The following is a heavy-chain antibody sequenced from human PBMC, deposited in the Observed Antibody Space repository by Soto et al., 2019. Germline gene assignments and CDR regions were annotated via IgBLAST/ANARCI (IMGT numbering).Heavy chain of an antibody. CDR2: IIPIFGTA. J-gene: IGHJ6*02. D-gene: IGHD6-6*01. CDR1: GGTFSRYV. V-gene: IGHV1-69*13. Sequence: SVKVSCRASGGTFSRYVISWVRQAPGQGLEWMGGIIPIFGTANYAQKFQGRVTITADESTSTAYMELSSLRSEDTAVYYCARGGAARPGDYYYYGMDVWGQGTTVTVSS. CDR3: ARGGAARPGDYYYYGMDV.